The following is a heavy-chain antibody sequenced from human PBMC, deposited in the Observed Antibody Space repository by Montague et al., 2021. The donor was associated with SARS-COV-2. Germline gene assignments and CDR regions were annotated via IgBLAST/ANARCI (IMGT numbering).Heavy chain of an antibody. V-gene: IGHV3-30*09. CDR1: GFTFNNYA. CDR3: VRASLIKARIAVAGTIVY. D-gene: IGHD6-19*01. J-gene: IGHJ4*02. Sequence: SLRLSCAASGFTFNNYATHWVRQAPGKGLEWVAIISYDGSNKYYADSVKGRFAISRDNSKNTLYLQMNSLRAEDTAVYYCVRASLIKARIAVAGTIVYWGQGTLVTISS. CDR2: ISYDGSNK.